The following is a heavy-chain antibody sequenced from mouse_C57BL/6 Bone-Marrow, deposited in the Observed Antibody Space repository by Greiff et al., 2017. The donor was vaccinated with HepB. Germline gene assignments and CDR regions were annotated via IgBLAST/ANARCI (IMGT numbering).Heavy chain of an antibody. CDR2: INPNNGGT. V-gene: IGHV1-18*01. Sequence: EVKVVESGPELVKPGASVKIPCKASGYTFTDYNMDWVKQSHGKSLEWIGDINPNNGGTIYNQKFKGKATLTVDKSSSTAYMELRSLTSEDTAVYYCARGPHYYGSSYWYFDVWGTGTTVTVSS. CDR3: ARGPHYYGSSYWYFDV. D-gene: IGHD1-1*01. CDR1: GYTFTDYN. J-gene: IGHJ1*03.